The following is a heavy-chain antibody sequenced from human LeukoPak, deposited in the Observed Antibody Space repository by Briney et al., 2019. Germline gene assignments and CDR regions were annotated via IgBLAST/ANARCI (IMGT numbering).Heavy chain of an antibody. Sequence: SETLSLTCTVSGSSISSSSYYWGWIRQPPGKGLEWIGSIYYSGSTYYNPSLKSRVTISVDTSKNQFSLKLSSVTAADTAVYYCARHIIRYNWNYGPWFDPWGQGTLVTVSS. V-gene: IGHV4-39*01. CDR1: GSSISSSSYY. D-gene: IGHD1-7*01. CDR2: IYYSGST. CDR3: ARHIIRYNWNYGPWFDP. J-gene: IGHJ5*02.